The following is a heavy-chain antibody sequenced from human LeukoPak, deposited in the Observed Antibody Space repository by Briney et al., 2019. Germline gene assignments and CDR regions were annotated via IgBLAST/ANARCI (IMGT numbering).Heavy chain of an antibody. Sequence: GGSLRLSCAASGLTFSSYGMHWVRQAPGKGLEWVAVIWYDGSNKYYADSVKGRFTISRDNSKNTLYLQMNSLRAEDTAVYYCARERGPLSSFDYWGQGTLVTVSS. CDR3: ARERGPLSSFDY. J-gene: IGHJ4*02. D-gene: IGHD2/OR15-2a*01. CDR2: IWYDGSNK. CDR1: GLTFSSYG. V-gene: IGHV3-33*01.